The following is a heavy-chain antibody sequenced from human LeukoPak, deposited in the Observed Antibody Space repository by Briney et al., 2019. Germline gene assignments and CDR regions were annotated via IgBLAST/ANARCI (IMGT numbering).Heavy chain of an antibody. D-gene: IGHD3-22*01. CDR1: GFTFTNYN. V-gene: IGHV3-30*02. Sequence: GGSLRLSCAASGFTFTNYNMHWVRQAPGKGLEWVAFIRYDGSNKYYADSVKGRFTISRDNSKNTLYLQMNSLRAEDTAVYYCARRVGYYYDSTGYYSDSWGQGTLVSVSS. CDR2: IRYDGSNK. CDR3: ARRVGYYYDSTGYYSDS. J-gene: IGHJ4*02.